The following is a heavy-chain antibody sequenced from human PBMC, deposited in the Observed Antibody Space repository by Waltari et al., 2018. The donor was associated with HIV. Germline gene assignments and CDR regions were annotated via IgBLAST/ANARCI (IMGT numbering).Heavy chain of an antibody. Sequence: EVQVVESGGGLVQPGGSLGLTCAASGFTFSSYELNWVRQAPGKGLEWVSYISSSGSTIYFADSVKGRFTMSRDNAKNSLYLRMNSLRAEDTAVYYCARAFMIRGTGAFDIWGQGTMVTVSS. J-gene: IGHJ3*02. CDR2: ISSSGSTI. D-gene: IGHD3-10*01. CDR1: GFTFSSYE. CDR3: ARAFMIRGTGAFDI. V-gene: IGHV3-48*03.